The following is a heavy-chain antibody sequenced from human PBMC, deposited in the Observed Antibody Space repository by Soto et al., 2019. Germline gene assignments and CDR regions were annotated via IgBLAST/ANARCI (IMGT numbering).Heavy chain of an antibody. CDR2: ISGSGGST. Sequence: EVQLLESGGGLVQPGGSLRLSCAASGFTFSSYAMSWVRQAPGKGLEWVSAISGSGGSTYYADSVKGRFTISRDNSKNTLYLQMNSLRAEDTAVYYCATRPRRFIQLVLYMDVWGQGTTVTVSS. V-gene: IGHV3-23*01. D-gene: IGHD6-6*01. CDR3: ATRPRRFIQLVLYMDV. CDR1: GFTFSSYA. J-gene: IGHJ6*02.